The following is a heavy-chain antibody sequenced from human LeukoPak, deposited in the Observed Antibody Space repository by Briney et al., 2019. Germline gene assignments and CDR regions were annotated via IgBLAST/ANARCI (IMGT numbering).Heavy chain of an antibody. D-gene: IGHD4-17*01. J-gene: IGHJ4*02. Sequence: GGSLRLSCAASGFTFSSYAMSWVRQAAGKGLEWVSGISNGGATTFYAASVKGRFTISRDNSKNTLFLQMNSLRAEDTAIYYCAKVLTVTGLFNVGYWGQGILVTVSS. V-gene: IGHV3-23*01. CDR2: ISNGGATT. CDR1: GFTFSSYA. CDR3: AKVLTVTGLFNVGY.